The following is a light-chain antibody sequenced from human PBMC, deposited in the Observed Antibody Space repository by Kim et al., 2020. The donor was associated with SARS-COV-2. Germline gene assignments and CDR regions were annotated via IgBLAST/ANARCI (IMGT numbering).Light chain of an antibody. Sequence: QSVLTQPPSVSAAPGQKVTISCSGSGSNIGNNFVSWYQQLPGTAPKLLIYDNNKRPSGIPDRFSGSRSGTSATLGITGLQTGDEADYHCGTWDSSLGGVVFVGGTQLTVL. V-gene: IGLV1-51*01. CDR3: GTWDSSLGGVV. CDR1: GSNIGNNF. CDR2: DNN. J-gene: IGLJ2*01.